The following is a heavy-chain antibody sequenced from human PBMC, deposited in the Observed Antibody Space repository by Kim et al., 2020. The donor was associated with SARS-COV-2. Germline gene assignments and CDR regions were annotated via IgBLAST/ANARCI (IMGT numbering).Heavy chain of an antibody. Sequence: SETLSLTCTVSGGSISSYYWSWIRQPAGKGLEWIGRIYTSGSTNYNPSLKSRVTMSLDTSKNQFSLKLSSVTAADTAVYYCASLYSSSSGGYYYYMDVWGKGTTVTVSS. CDR2: IYTSGST. CDR1: GGSISSYY. D-gene: IGHD6-6*01. CDR3: ASLYSSSSGGYYYYMDV. J-gene: IGHJ6*03. V-gene: IGHV4-4*07.